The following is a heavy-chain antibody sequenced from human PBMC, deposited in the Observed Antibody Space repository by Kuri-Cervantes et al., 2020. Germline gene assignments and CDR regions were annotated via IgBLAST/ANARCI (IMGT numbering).Heavy chain of an antibody. CDR3: ARDFYYDTSGYCDY. V-gene: IGHV3-48*01. CDR2: ISSSSSTI. J-gene: IGHJ4*02. Sequence: ETLSLTCAASGFTFSSYSMNWVRQAPGKGLEWVSYISSSSSTIYYADSVKGRFTISRDNAKNSLYLQMNSLRAEDTAVYYCARDFYYDTSGYCDYWGQGTLVTVSS. D-gene: IGHD3-22*01. CDR1: GFTFSSYS.